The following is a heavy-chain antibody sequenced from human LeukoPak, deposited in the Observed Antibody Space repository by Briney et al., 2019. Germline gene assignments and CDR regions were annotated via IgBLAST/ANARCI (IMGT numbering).Heavy chain of an antibody. V-gene: IGHV3-23*01. D-gene: IGHD2-21*01. CDR3: AKAPVTSCRGAYCYPFDS. CDR1: GFTFSDYA. CDR2: TSSSDAGT. J-gene: IGHJ4*02. Sequence: GGSLRLSCAASGFTFSDYAVSWVRQAPGKGLEWVAATSSSDAGTYHADSVRGRFTISRDNSKNTLYLQMNSLRAEDAAVYFCAKAPVTSCRGAYCYPFDSWGQGTLVTVSS.